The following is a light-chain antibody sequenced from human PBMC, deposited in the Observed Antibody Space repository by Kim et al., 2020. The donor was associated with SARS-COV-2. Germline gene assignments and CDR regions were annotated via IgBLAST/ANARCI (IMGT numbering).Light chain of an antibody. V-gene: IGLV2-11*01. Sequence: GQSVTISCTGTSSDVGGYNYVSWYQQHPGKAPTLIIYDVSKRPSGVPDRFSGSKSGNTASLTISGLQAEDEAEYYCSSYAGSYTYVFGTGTKVTVL. CDR3: SSYAGSYTYV. CDR2: DVS. CDR1: SSDVGGYNY. J-gene: IGLJ1*01.